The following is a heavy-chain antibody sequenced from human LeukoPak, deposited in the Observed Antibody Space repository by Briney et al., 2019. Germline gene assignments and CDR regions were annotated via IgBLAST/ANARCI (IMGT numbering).Heavy chain of an antibody. CDR1: GFTFSSYG. CDR2: ISSSSSYI. Sequence: GRSLRLSCAASGFTFSSYGMHWVRQAPGKGLEWFSSISSSSSYIYYADSAKGRFTISRDNAKNSLYLQMNSLRAEDTAVYYCARPDEQQLVRDAFDIWGQGTMVTVSS. J-gene: IGHJ3*02. D-gene: IGHD6-13*01. V-gene: IGHV3-21*01. CDR3: ARPDEQQLVRDAFDI.